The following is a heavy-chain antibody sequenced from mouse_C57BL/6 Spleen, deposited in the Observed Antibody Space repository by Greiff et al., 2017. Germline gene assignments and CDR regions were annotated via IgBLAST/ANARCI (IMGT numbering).Heavy chain of an antibody. Sequence: VQLQQSGAELVKPGPTVTLSCKASGYTFTSYCMHWVKQRPGQGLEWLGMIHPNSGSTNYNEKSKSKATLTLNKSSSTAYMQLSSLTSENSAVYYCANYYDYFDYWGQGTTLTVSS. CDR3: ANYYDYFDY. CDR2: IHPNSGST. J-gene: IGHJ2*01. V-gene: IGHV1-64*01. D-gene: IGHD1-1*01. CDR1: GYTFTSYC.